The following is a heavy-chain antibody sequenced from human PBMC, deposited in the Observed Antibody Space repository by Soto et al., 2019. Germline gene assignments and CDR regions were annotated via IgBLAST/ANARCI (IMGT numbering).Heavy chain of an antibody. Sequence: EVQLVESGGGLVQPGGSLRLSCAASGFTVTTNYMSWVRQPPGKGLEWVSVVYSGGSTYYADSVKGRFTVSRDNSKNTLYLQMNSLRAEDTAVYCCARDFSGKNDAFDLWGQGTVVTVSS. V-gene: IGHV3-66*01. CDR2: VYSGGST. J-gene: IGHJ3*01. CDR1: GFTVTTNY. D-gene: IGHD3-10*01. CDR3: ARDFSGKNDAFDL.